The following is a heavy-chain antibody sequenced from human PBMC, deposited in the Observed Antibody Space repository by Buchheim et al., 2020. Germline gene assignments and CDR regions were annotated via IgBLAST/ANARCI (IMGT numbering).Heavy chain of an antibody. CDR3: ARDPGKREFWYFDL. J-gene: IGHJ2*01. D-gene: IGHD3-10*01. CDR2: INGGNGNT. V-gene: IGHV1-3*01. Sequence: QVQLVQSGAEVKKPGASVKVSCKASGYTFINYAMHWVRQAPGQRLEWMGWINGGNGNTKYSQKFQGRVTITRDTSATTAYMELSSLRSEDTAIYYCARDPGKREFWYFDLWGRGTL. CDR1: GYTFINYA.